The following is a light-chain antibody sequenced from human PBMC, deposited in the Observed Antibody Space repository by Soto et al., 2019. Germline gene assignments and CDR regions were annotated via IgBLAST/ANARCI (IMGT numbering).Light chain of an antibody. CDR3: QQGSTWPWT. CDR2: AAS. J-gene: IGKJ1*01. CDR1: QSVGSS. Sequence: EIVLTQSPATLSLSPGERATLSCRASQSVGSSLAWYQLKLGQAPRLLIYAASDRATGIPGRVSGSGSGTAFTLITSSLAPEECAFYYCQQGSTWPWTFGQGTKVEIK. V-gene: IGKV3-11*01.